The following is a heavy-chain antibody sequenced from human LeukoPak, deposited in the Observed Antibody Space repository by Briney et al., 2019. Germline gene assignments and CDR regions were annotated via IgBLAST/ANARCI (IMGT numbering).Heavy chain of an antibody. D-gene: IGHD6-13*01. Sequence: ASLKVSCKASGYTFTSSFMHWVRQAPGQGLEWMGIINPSGGSTSYAQKFQGRVTMTRDTSTSTVYMELSSLRSEDTAVYYCARGPGIAAAGRYYYYGMDVWGQGTTVTVSS. CDR3: ARGPGIAAAGRYYYYGMDV. V-gene: IGHV1-46*01. CDR2: INPSGGST. CDR1: GYTFTSSF. J-gene: IGHJ6*02.